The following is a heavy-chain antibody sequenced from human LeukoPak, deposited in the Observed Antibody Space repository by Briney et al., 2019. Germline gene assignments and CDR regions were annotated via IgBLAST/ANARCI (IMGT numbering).Heavy chain of an antibody. CDR1: GYSISSGYY. CDR3: ARDRSKNDGYCSGGSCFTDYYYYGMDV. D-gene: IGHD2-15*01. J-gene: IGHJ6*04. CDR2: IYHSGST. V-gene: IGHV4-38-2*02. Sequence: PSETLSLTCAVSGYSISSGYYWGWIRQPPGKGLEWIGSIYHSGSTYYNPSLKSRVTISVDTSKNQFSLKLSSVTAADTVVYYCARDRSKNDGYCSGGSCFTDYYYYGMDVWGKGTTVTVSS.